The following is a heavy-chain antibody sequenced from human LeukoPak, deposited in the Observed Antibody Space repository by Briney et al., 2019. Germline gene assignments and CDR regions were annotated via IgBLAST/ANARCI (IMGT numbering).Heavy chain of an antibody. V-gene: IGHV3-64D*06. Sequence: PGGSLRPSCSASRFTFSSYAMHWVRQAPGKGLEYVSAISSNGGSTYYADSVKGRFTISRDNSKNTLYLQMSSLRAEDTAVYYCVKGPAPEEYYFDYWGQGTLVTVSS. CDR2: ISSNGGST. CDR1: RFTFSSYA. CDR3: VKGPAPEEYYFDY. J-gene: IGHJ4*02.